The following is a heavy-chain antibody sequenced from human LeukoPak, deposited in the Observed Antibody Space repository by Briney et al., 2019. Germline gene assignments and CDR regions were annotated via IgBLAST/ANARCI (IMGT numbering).Heavy chain of an antibody. CDR3: ARDGYSSGWYSTWFDP. V-gene: IGHV4-4*07. CDR1: GRSISSYY. Sequence: SETLSLTCTVSGRSISSYYWSWIRQPAGKGLEWIGRIYTSGSTNYNPSLKSRVTMSVDTSKNQFSLKLSSVTAADTAVYYCARDGYSSGWYSTWFDPWGQGTLVTVSS. J-gene: IGHJ5*02. D-gene: IGHD6-19*01. CDR2: IYTSGST.